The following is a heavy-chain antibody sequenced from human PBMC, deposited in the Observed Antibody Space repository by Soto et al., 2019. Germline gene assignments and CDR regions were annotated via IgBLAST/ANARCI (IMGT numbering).Heavy chain of an antibody. Sequence: ASVKVSCKASGYTFTSYGISWVRQAPGQGLEWMGWISAYNGNTNYAQKLQGRVTVTTDTSTSTAYMELRSLRSDDTAVYYCAREEFGEPFYYYYGMDVWGQGTTVTVSS. CDR2: ISAYNGNT. CDR3: AREEFGEPFYYYYGMDV. CDR1: GYTFTSYG. V-gene: IGHV1-18*01. J-gene: IGHJ6*02. D-gene: IGHD3-10*01.